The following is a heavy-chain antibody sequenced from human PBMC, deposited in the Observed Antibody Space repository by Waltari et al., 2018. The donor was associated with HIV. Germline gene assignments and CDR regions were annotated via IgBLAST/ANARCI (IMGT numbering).Heavy chain of an antibody. J-gene: IGHJ6*02. CDR3: ARGTGSCSTTSCPTWGMDV. Sequence: QVKRGQSGAEVKKPGSSGRASGRETGDTFSSYAPNGVGTAPGQGHEWMGGIIPISGTVNYAQKFQGIVTINSDESTNTAYLDLSRLRSEDTAVYYCARGTGSCSTTSCPTWGMDVWGQGTTVTVSS. V-gene: IGHV1-69*05. CDR2: IIPISGTV. CDR1: GDTFSSYA. D-gene: IGHD2-2*01.